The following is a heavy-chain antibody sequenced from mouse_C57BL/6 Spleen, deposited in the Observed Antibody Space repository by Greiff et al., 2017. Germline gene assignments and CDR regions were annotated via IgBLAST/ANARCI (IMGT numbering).Heavy chain of an antibody. J-gene: IGHJ1*03. D-gene: IGHD2-12*01. V-gene: IGHV10-1*01. CDR1: GFSFNTYA. Sequence: EVMLVESGGGLVQPQGSLKLSCAASGFSFNTYAMNWVRQAPGKGLEWVARIRSKSNNYATYYADSVKDRFTISRDDSESMLYLQMNNLKTEDTAMYYCVRHTRYFDVWGTGTTVTVSS. CDR2: IRSKSNNYAT. CDR3: VRHTRYFDV.